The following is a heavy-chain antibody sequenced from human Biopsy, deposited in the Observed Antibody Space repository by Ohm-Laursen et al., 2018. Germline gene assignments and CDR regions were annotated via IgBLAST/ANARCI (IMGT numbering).Heavy chain of an antibody. Sequence: SLRLSCAASGFTFNTYEMNWVRQAPGKGLEWVSYMSYSGNTIYYADSVKGRFTISRDNAKNSLYLQMNSLRVEDTAVYYCARDSSGTARAGGMDAWGQGTTVTVSS. CDR3: ARDSSGTARAGGMDA. CDR2: MSYSGNTI. V-gene: IGHV3-48*03. J-gene: IGHJ6*02. CDR1: GFTFNTYE. D-gene: IGHD6-6*01.